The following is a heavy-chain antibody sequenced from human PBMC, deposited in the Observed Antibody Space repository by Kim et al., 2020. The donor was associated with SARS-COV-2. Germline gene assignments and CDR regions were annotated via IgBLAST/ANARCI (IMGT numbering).Heavy chain of an antibody. V-gene: IGHV4-34*01. J-gene: IGHJ4*02. CDR3: ARAPGRGITMVRGVKFDY. CDR1: GGSFSGYY. CDR2: INHSGST. Sequence: SETLSLICAVYGGSFSGYYWSWIRQPPGKGLEWIGEINHSGSTNYNPSLKSRVTISVDTSKNQFSLKLSSVTAADTAVYYCARAPGRGITMVRGVKFDYWGQGTLVTVSS. D-gene: IGHD3-10*01.